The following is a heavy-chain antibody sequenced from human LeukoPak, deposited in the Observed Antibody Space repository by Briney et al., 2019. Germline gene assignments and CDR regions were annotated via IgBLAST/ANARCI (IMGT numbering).Heavy chain of an antibody. CDR1: GFTFSSYW. D-gene: IGHD6-19*01. CDR3: ALISGWYVRGYFQH. V-gene: IGHV3-7*01. J-gene: IGHJ1*01. Sequence: PGGSLRLPCAASGFTFSSYWMSWVRQAPGKGLEWVANIKQDGSEKYYVDSVKGRFTISRDNAKNSLYLQMNSLRAEDTAVYYCALISGWYVRGYFQHWGQGTLVTASS. CDR2: IKQDGSEK.